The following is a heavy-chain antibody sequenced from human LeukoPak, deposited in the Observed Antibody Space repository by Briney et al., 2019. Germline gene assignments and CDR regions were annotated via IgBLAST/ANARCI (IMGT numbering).Heavy chain of an antibody. D-gene: IGHD3-3*01. Sequence: ASVTDTFLSSGYTFTHYDIHWLRQAAGKGLAGMGCMYPNRGNKGYVYKFQDRVSMTRNTSISTAYMELSSLRSEDTAVYFCARGPLEWLGAFDIWGQGTMVTVSS. CDR2: MYPNRGNK. CDR1: GYTFTHYD. J-gene: IGHJ3*02. CDR3: ARGPLEWLGAFDI. V-gene: IGHV1-8*01.